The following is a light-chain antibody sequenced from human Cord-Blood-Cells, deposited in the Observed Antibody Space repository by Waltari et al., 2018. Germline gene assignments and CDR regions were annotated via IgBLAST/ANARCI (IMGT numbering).Light chain of an antibody. CDR1: QSISSY. Sequence: DIQLTQSPSSLSASVGARVTITCRASQSISSYLNGYQQKPGKAPKLLIYAASSLQSGVQSRFSGSGSGTDFTLTISSLQPEDFATYYCQQSYSTPVFGGGTKVEIK. V-gene: IGKV1-39*01. J-gene: IGKJ4*01. CDR2: AAS. CDR3: QQSYSTPV.